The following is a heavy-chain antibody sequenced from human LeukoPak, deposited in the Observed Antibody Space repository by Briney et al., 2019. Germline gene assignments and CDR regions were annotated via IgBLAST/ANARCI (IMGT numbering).Heavy chain of an antibody. Sequence: SETLSLTCTVSGGSISSYYWSWIRQPPGKGLEWIGYIYYSGSTNYNPSLKSRVTISVDTSKNQFSLKLSSVTAADTAVYYCARGKIGSYYYYYYMDVWGKGATVTVSS. CDR3: ARGKIGSYYYYYYMDV. V-gene: IGHV4-59*01. CDR2: IYYSGST. CDR1: GGSISSYY. J-gene: IGHJ6*03. D-gene: IGHD1-26*01.